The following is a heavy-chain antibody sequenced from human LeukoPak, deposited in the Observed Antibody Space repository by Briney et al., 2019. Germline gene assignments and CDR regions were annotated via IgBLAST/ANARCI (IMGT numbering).Heavy chain of an antibody. D-gene: IGHD3-10*02. Sequence: PSETLSLTCTVSGGSISSSSYYWGWIRQPPGKGREWIGSIYYSGSTYYNPSLKSRVTISVDTSKNQFSLKLSSVTAADTAVYYCARIHLFLMDVWGQGTTVTVSS. CDR1: GGSISSSSYY. V-gene: IGHV4-39*01. J-gene: IGHJ6*02. CDR2: IYYSGST. CDR3: ARIHLFLMDV.